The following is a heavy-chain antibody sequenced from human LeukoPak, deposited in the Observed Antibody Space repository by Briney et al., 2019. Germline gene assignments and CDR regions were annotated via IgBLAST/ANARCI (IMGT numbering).Heavy chain of an antibody. CDR1: GFTFSSYA. CDR2: ISGSGGST. J-gene: IGHJ4*02. Sequence: GGSLRLSCAASGFTFSSYAMSWVRQAPGKGLEWASAISGSGGSTYYADSVKGRLTISRDNSKNTLYLQMNSLRAEDTAVYYCARDGSHCSSTSCYDYWGQGTLVTVSS. CDR3: ARDGSHCSSTSCYDY. V-gene: IGHV3-23*01. D-gene: IGHD2-2*01.